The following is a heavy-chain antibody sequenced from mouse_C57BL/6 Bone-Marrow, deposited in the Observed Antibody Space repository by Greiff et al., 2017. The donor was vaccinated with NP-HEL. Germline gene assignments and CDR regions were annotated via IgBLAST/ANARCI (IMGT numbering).Heavy chain of an antibody. CDR3: ARQGGLTTVVATKGRYAMDY. Sequence: QVQLQQPGAELVKPGASVKMSCKASGYTFTSYWITWVKQRPGQGLEWIGDIYPGSGSTNYNEKFKSKATLTVDTSSSTAYMQLSSLTSEDSAVYYCARQGGLTTVVATKGRYAMDYWGQGTSVTVSS. J-gene: IGHJ4*01. D-gene: IGHD1-1*01. CDR2: IYPGSGST. CDR1: GYTFTSYW. V-gene: IGHV1-55*01.